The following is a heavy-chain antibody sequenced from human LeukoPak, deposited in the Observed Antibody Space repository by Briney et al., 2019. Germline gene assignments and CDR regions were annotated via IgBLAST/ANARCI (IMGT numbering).Heavy chain of an antibody. D-gene: IGHD5-12*01. J-gene: IGHJ4*02. Sequence: GGSLRLSCAASGFTFSSYAMHWVRQAPGKGLEWVAVISYDGSNKYYADSVKGRFTISRDNSKNTLYQQMNSLRAEDTAVYYCARGGRRISDIVATFPIDYWGQGTLVTVSS. V-gene: IGHV3-30-3*01. CDR3: ARGGRRISDIVATFPIDY. CDR1: GFTFSSYA. CDR2: ISYDGSNK.